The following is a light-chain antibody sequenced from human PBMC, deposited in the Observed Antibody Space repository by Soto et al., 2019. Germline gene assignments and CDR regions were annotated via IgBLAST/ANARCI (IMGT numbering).Light chain of an antibody. V-gene: IGKV3-20*01. CDR1: QSINNRY. Sequence: EIVLTQSPGTLSLSPGERATLSCRASQSINNRYLAWYQQKPGQAPMLLIDGASSRATVIPDSFSGSGSGTDFTLTISRLETEDFAVYFCQQFGRSPGFTFGPWTKVD. CDR3: QQFGRSPGFT. J-gene: IGKJ3*01. CDR2: GAS.